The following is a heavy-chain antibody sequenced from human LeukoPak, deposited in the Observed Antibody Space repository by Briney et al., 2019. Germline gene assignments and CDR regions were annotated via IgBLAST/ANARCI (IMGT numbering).Heavy chain of an antibody. J-gene: IGHJ6*03. CDR3: YYMDV. V-gene: IGHV7-4-1*01. Sequence: ASVKVSCNASGYTFTSYAMNWVRQAPGQGLEWMGWINTNTGNPTYAQGFTGRFVFSLDTSVSTAYYCARGSRDWEQLVYYYYYMDVWGKGTTVTVSS. CDR1: GYTFTSYA. D-gene: IGHD6-6*01. CDR2: INTNTGNP.